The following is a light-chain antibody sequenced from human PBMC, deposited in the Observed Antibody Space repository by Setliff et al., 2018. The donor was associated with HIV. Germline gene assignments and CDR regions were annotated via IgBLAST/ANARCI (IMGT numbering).Light chain of an antibody. Sequence: LSQPASVSASPGQSVSISCTGSGRDLGNFNFVSWYQQYPGDAPQLIIYEINNRPSGVPDRFSGSKSGTSASLAISGLQSEDDANYCCASWEDSLTRLYVFGTGTKVTVL. CDR2: EIN. CDR3: ASWEDSLTRLYV. CDR1: GRDLGNFNF. J-gene: IGLJ1*01. V-gene: IGLV2-8*01.